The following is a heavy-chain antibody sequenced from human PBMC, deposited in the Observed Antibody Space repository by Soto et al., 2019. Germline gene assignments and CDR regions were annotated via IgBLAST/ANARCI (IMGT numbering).Heavy chain of an antibody. J-gene: IGHJ4*02. D-gene: IGHD1-1*01. Sequence: GGSLRLSCAASGFKLGNYWRHWVRQAPGKGLVWVSRINDYGTTINYAESVEGRFIISRDDAKSEVYLQMNNLRAEDSAVYYCARGGLEPFDYWGQGALVTVYS. CDR1: GFKLGNYW. CDR2: INDYGTTI. V-gene: IGHV3-74*01. CDR3: ARGGLEPFDY.